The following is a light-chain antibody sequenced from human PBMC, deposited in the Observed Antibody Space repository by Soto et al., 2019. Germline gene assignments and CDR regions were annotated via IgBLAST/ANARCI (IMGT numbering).Light chain of an antibody. J-gene: IGLJ3*02. CDR3: SSYTRSSTWV. CDR1: SSDVGGYNF. Sequence: QSALTQPASVSGYPGQSITISCTGTSSDVGGYNFVSWYQQHPGKAPKLMISEVSIRPSGVSNRFSGSKSGNTASLTISGLQAEDEADYYCSSYTRSSTWVFGGGTKLTVL. V-gene: IGLV2-14*01. CDR2: EVS.